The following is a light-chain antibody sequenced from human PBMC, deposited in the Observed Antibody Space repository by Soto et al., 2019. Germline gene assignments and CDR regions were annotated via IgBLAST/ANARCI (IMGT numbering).Light chain of an antibody. CDR3: QPRSGWPQIS. CDR1: QDVSSN. Sequence: EMVVTHSPATLSVSPGERATLSCRASQDVSSNLAWYQQKPGQAPSLLIYGASTRATGTPARFSGSGSGTEVAVTITGLQSEDYAVYFCQPRSGWPQISLGQGARLQIK. CDR2: GAS. J-gene: IGKJ5*01. V-gene: IGKV3-15*01.